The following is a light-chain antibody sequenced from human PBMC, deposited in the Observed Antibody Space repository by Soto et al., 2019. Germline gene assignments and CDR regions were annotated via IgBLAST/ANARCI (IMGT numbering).Light chain of an antibody. Sequence: DIQMTQSPSSVSASVVDRVTITCRASERINTYLAWYQQQPGKAPKLLIYAASSLQSGVPSRFSGSGSGTEFTLTISNLQPEDFATYYCQQANSPPLTFGGGTKVDIK. J-gene: IGKJ4*01. CDR1: ERINTY. CDR2: AAS. CDR3: QQANSPPLT. V-gene: IGKV1-12*01.